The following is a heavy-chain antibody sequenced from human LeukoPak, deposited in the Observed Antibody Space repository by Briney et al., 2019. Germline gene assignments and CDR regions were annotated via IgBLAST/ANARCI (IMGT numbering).Heavy chain of an antibody. CDR1: GFTFSSYS. V-gene: IGHV3-21*01. CDR3: ARARLSTMIVVD. D-gene: IGHD3-22*01. CDR2: ISSSSSYI. Sequence: GGSLRLSCAASGFTFSSYSMNWVRQAPGKGLDWVSSISSSSSYIYYADSVKGRFTISRDNAKNLLYLQMNSLRAEDTAVYYCARARLSTMIVVDWGQGTLVTVSS. J-gene: IGHJ4*02.